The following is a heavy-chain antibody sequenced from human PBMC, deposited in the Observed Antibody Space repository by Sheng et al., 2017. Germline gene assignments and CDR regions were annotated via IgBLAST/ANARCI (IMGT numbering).Heavy chain of an antibody. CDR2: IIPVFAKP. Sequence: QVQLVQSGAEVKKPGSSVRVSCKASGGTFSSYAITWVRQAPGQGPEWMGAIIPVFAKPEYDKKFQGRVTITADEPTSTVYMELSSLRSEDTAVYYCAKDSAATREGGYYYYYGMDVWGQGTTVTVSS. J-gene: IGHJ6*02. V-gene: IGHV1-69*01. CDR1: GGTFSSYA. D-gene: IGHD2-15*01. CDR3: AKDSAATREGGYYYYYGMDV.